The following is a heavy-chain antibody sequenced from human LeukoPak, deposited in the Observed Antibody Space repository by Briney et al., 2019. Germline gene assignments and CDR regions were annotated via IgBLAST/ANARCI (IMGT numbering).Heavy chain of an antibody. Sequence: PSETLSLTCNVSGVSINIGSYYWGWIRQSPGKGLEWIGSRYYGGNTYHNPSLKSRVTISLDTSNNQFSLKLSSVTAADTAVYYCTSGRLYWYLDLWGRGTLVTVSS. V-gene: IGHV4-39*07. CDR3: TSGRLYWYLDL. J-gene: IGHJ2*01. CDR1: GVSINIGSYY. CDR2: RYYGGNT.